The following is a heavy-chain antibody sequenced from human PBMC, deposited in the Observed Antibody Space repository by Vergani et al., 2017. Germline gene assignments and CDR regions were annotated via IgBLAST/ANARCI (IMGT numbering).Heavy chain of an antibody. V-gene: IGHV3-30*18. Sequence: QVQLVESGGGVVQPGRSLRLSCAASGFTFSSYGMHWVRQAPGKGLEWVAVISYDGSNKYYADSVKGRFTISRDNSKNTLYLQMNRLRAEDTAVYYCAKDGSSGYYRAYFQHWGQGTLVTVSS. CDR3: AKDGSSGYYRAYFQH. D-gene: IGHD3-22*01. CDR2: ISYDGSNK. CDR1: GFTFSSYG. J-gene: IGHJ1*01.